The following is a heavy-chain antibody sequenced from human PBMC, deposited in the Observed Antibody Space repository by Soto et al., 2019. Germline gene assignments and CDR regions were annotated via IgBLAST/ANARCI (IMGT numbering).Heavy chain of an antibody. J-gene: IGHJ6*02. Sequence: EMQLVESGGGLVQPGRSLRLSCAASGFTFDDYAMYWVRQGPGKGLEWVSGISWGRGRIGYADSVKGRFTISRDNAKNSMYLQINSLRPEEKALYYCAKARLWGGDGYNSYYYNAMDVWGQGTTVTVSS. V-gene: IGHV3-9*01. D-gene: IGHD3-16*01. CDR1: GFTFDDYA. CDR2: ISWGRGRI. CDR3: AKARLWGGDGYNSYYYNAMDV.